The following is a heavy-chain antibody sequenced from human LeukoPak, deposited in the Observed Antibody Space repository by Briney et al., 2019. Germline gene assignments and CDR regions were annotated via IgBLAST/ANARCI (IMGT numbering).Heavy chain of an antibody. CDR3: ARGRGSNLENNWFDP. D-gene: IGHD6-13*01. CDR2: IHRSGGST. Sequence: GASLKVSSKAFGYTFTNYYMHWVRHAPGQGLEWMGVIHRSGGSTTYAQMFQGRVTMTRDMSTSTVYMELSGLRFEDTAVYYCARGRGSNLENNWFDPWGQGTLVTVSS. J-gene: IGHJ5*02. CDR1: GYTFTNYY. V-gene: IGHV1-46*01.